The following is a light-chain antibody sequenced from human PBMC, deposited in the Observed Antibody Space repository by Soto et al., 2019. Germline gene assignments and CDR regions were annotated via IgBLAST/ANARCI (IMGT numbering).Light chain of an antibody. V-gene: IGLV7-46*01. CDR3: LLFYTDIRV. J-gene: IGLJ2*01. CDR2: DTT. Sequence: QAVVTQEPSLTVSPGGTVTLTCGSSTGAVTSGHYPYWFQQKPGQAPRTLSYDTTNKHSWTPARFSGSLLGGKAALTLSGAQPEDEADYYCLLFYTDIRVFGGGTKLTVL. CDR1: TGAVTSGHY.